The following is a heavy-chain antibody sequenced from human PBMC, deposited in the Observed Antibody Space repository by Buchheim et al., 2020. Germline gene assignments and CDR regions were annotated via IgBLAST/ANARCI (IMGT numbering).Heavy chain of an antibody. CDR2: IYYSGST. CDR1: GGSISSYY. CDR3: ARSAYYDFWSGYVFDY. J-gene: IGHJ4*02. V-gene: IGHV4-59*01. D-gene: IGHD3-3*01. Sequence: QVQLQESGPGLVKPSETLSLTCTVSGGSISSYYWSWIRQPPGKGLEWIGYIYYSGSTNYNPSLKSRVTISVDTSKHQLSLKLSSVTAADTAVYYCARSAYYDFWSGYVFDYWGQGTL.